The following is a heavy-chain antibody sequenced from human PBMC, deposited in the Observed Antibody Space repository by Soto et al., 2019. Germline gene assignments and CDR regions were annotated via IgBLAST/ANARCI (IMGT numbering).Heavy chain of an antibody. Sequence: PGGSLRLSCAASGFTFNNYVMSWVRQAPGKGLEWVSGISSTGGGTYYADPVKGRFTIPRDNSKNTLYLQMNNLRAGDTALYYCAKGHDIVVVPTVDYWGQGTLVTVSS. D-gene: IGHD2-15*01. J-gene: IGHJ4*02. CDR1: GFTFNNYV. V-gene: IGHV3-23*01. CDR2: ISSTGGGT. CDR3: AKGHDIVVVPTVDY.